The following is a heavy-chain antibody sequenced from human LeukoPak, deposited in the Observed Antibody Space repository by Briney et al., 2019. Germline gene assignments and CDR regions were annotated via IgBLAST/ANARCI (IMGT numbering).Heavy chain of an antibody. J-gene: IGHJ6*02. Sequence: GASVKVSCKASGYTFTSYGISWVRQAPGQGLEWMGWISAYNGNTNYAQKLQGRVTMTTDTSTSTAYMELRSLRSDDTAVYYCAKRKDSSGYYGMDVWGQGTTVTVSS. CDR2: ISAYNGNT. CDR1: GYTFTSYG. V-gene: IGHV1-18*01. D-gene: IGHD6-19*01. CDR3: AKRKDSSGYYGMDV.